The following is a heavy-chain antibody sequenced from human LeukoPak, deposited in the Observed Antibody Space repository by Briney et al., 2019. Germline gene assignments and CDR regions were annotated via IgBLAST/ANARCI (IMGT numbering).Heavy chain of an antibody. V-gene: IGHV3-23*01. CDR1: GFTFSSYA. CDR3: AKSLYSGPKHWYFGL. CDR2: SSGSGYGT. D-gene: IGHD2-15*01. Sequence: GGSLRLSCAASGFTFSSYAMSWVRQPPGRGLEWVSVSSGSGYGTSYADSVKGRFTISRDNSKNTLYLQMDSLRAEDTAVYYCAKSLYSGPKHWYFGLWGRGTLVTVSS. J-gene: IGHJ2*01.